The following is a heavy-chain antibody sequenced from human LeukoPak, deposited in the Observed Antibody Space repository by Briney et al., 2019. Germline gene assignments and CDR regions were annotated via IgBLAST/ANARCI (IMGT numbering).Heavy chain of an antibody. CDR1: GGSISSYY. D-gene: IGHD3-16*02. CDR3: ARVPLDANYYYGMDV. Sequence: SSETLSLTCTVSGGSISSYYWSWIRQPPGKGLEWIGYIYYSGSTNYNPSLKSRVTISVDTSKNQFSLKLSSVTAADTAVYYCARVPLDANYYYGMDVWGQGTTVTVSS. V-gene: IGHV4-59*01. J-gene: IGHJ6*02. CDR2: IYYSGST.